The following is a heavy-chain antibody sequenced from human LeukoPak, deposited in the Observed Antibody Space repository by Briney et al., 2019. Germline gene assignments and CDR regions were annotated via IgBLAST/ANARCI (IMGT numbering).Heavy chain of an antibody. CDR3: ANAVSHWYFDL. CDR2: IYHSGST. D-gene: IGHD3-16*01. Sequence: PSETLSLTCTVSGGSISSYYWSWIRQPAGKGLEWIGEIYHSGSTNYNPSLKSRVTISVDKSKNQFSLKLSSVTAADTAVYYCANAVSHWYFDLWGRGTLVTVSS. CDR1: GGSISSYY. V-gene: IGHV4-59*12. J-gene: IGHJ2*01.